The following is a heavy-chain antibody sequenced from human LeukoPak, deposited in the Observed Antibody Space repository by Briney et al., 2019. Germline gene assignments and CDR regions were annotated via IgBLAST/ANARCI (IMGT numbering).Heavy chain of an antibody. V-gene: IGHV3-66*01. Sequence: GGSLRLSCAASGFTVGSNYMSWVRQAPGKGLEWVSVIYSGGRTYYADSVKDRFTISRDNSRNTLYLQMDSLRADDTAVYYCARDGVVDGIDYWGQGTLVTVSS. CDR3: ARDGVVDGIDY. D-gene: IGHD6-19*01. J-gene: IGHJ4*02. CDR2: IYSGGRT. CDR1: GFTVGSNY.